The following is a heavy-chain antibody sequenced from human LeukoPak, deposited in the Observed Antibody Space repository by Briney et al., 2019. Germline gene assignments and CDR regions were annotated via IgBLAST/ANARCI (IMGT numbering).Heavy chain of an antibody. CDR1: GFTFSSYA. Sequence: PGGSLRLSCAASGFTFSSYAMHWVRQAPGKGLEWVVVISYDGSNKYYADSVKGRFTISRDNSKNKLYLQMNSLRAEDTVVYYCARDAYYYGSGSYAPPDVWGKGTTVTVSS. CDR2: ISYDGSNK. D-gene: IGHD3-10*01. J-gene: IGHJ6*04. V-gene: IGHV3-30*04. CDR3: ARDAYYYGSGSYAPPDV.